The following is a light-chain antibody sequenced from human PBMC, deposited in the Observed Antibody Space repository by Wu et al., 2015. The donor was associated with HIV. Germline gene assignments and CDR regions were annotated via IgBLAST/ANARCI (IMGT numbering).Light chain of an antibody. Sequence: EIVLTQSPDTLSLSPGERATLSCRASQSISSRSLAWYQQKPGQAPRLLIHGASSRATGIPDRFSGSGSGTDFTLTISRLEPEDFAGYYCQHYGSSTRTFGQGTKVELK. CDR1: QSISSRS. J-gene: IGKJ1*01. V-gene: IGKV3-20*01. CDR2: GAS. CDR3: QHYGSSTRT.